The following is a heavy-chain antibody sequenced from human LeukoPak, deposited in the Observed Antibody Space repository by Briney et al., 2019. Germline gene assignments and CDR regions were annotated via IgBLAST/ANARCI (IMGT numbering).Heavy chain of an antibody. J-gene: IGHJ4*02. V-gene: IGHV2-5*01. Sequence: SGPTLVNPTQTLXLTCTFSGFSLTDNRVAVGWIRQPPGKALEWLALIHWNDVKRYSPSLKSRLTLTKDTSRNQVVLTMTNVVPVDTATYYCARNPPGYNECAFDSWGQGTLVTVSS. CDR2: IHWNDVK. D-gene: IGHD5-24*01. CDR1: GFSLTDNRVA. CDR3: ARNPPGYNECAFDS.